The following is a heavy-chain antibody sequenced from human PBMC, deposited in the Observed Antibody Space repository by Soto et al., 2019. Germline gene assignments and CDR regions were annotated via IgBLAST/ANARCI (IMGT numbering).Heavy chain of an antibody. CDR2: TYYRSKWYN. CDR3: ARDFPITGTHYYYYGMDV. J-gene: IGHJ6*02. CDR1: GDSVSSNSAA. V-gene: IGHV6-1*01. D-gene: IGHD1-7*01. Sequence: PSQTLSLTCAISGDSVSSNSAAWNWIRQSPSRGLEWLGRTYYRSKWYNDYAVSVKSRITINPDTSKNQFSLQLNSVTPEDTAVYYCARDFPITGTHYYYYGMDVWGQGTTVTVSS.